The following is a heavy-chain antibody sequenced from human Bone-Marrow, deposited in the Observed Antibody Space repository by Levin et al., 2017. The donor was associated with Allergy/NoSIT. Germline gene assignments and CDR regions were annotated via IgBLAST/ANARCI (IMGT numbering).Heavy chain of an antibody. CDR3: AARGYSGSSGENFPDY. V-gene: IGHV1-58*01. Sequence: KISCKASGFTFTSSAVQWVRQARGQRLEWIGWIVVGSGNTNYAQKFQERVTITRDMSTSTAYMELSSLRSEDTAVYYCAARGYSGSSGENFPDYWGQGTLVTVSS. CDR2: IVVGSGNT. J-gene: IGHJ4*02. CDR1: GFTFTSSA. D-gene: IGHD1-26*01.